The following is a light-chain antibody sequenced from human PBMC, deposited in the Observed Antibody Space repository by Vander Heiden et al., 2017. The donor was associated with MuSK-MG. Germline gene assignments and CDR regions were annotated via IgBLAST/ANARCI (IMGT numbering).Light chain of an antibody. CDR1: QGVDTY. CDR3: QQRAYWPLT. J-gene: IGKJ4*01. Sequence: EIVLTQSPATLSLSPGERATLSCKASQGVDTYLAWFQQTPGQAPRLLIYDASTRASGTPARFSGRGSGTDFTFTISSLEPEDFAVFYCQQRAYWPLTFGGGTKVE. CDR2: DAS. V-gene: IGKV3-11*01.